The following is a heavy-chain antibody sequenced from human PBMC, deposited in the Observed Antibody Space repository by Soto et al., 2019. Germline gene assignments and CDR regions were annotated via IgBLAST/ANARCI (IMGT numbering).Heavy chain of an antibody. V-gene: IGHV4-31*03. J-gene: IGHJ5*02. Sequence: QVQLQESGPGLVKPSQTLSLTCTVSGGSISNGGYYWSWIRQHPGKGLEWIGYIYYSGSTYYNPSLKSRVTLSVDTSKNQFSLELSSVTAAVTAGYYCARDQAGAGTPNWFNPWGQGTLVTVSS. CDR3: ARDQAGAGTPNWFNP. CDR1: GGSISNGGYY. D-gene: IGHD6-19*01. CDR2: IYYSGST.